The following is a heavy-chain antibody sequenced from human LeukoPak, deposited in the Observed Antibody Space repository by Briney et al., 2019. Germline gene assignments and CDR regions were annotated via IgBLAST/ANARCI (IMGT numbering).Heavy chain of an antibody. CDR2: IYSDGGT. Sequence: GGFLRLSCAASGFTVSAKYISWVRQGPGKGLDWISSIYSDGGTNYADSVKGRFTISRDNSKNTLYLQMNSLRPEDTAVYYCAKERAGYTNPYYFDYWGQGTLVTVSS. V-gene: IGHV3-53*05. D-gene: IGHD3-16*02. CDR1: GFTVSAKY. J-gene: IGHJ4*02. CDR3: AKERAGYTNPYYFDY.